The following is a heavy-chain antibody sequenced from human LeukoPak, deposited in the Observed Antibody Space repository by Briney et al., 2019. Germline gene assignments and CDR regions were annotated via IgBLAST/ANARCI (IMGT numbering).Heavy chain of an antibody. Sequence: PGGSLRLSCAASGSTFSSYAMSWVRQAPGKGLEWVSAITTGGDSTYEADSVKGRFTISRDDSKNTLYLQMNSLRAEDTAVYYCAKFGSGYPYSSFDYWGQGTLVTVSS. D-gene: IGHD6-13*01. CDR3: AKFGSGYPYSSFDY. V-gene: IGHV3-23*01. J-gene: IGHJ4*02. CDR2: ITTGGDST. CDR1: GSTFSSYA.